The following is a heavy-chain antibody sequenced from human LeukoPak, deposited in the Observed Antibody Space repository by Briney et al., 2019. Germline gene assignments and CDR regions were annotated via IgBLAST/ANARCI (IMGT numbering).Heavy chain of an antibody. J-gene: IGHJ5*02. Sequence: PGRSLTLSCAASGFTFSRYWMSWVRQAPGKGLEWVANIKQDGSEKYYVDSVKGRFTISRDNAKNSLYLQMNSLRAEDTAVYYCARLAVVVPAAMGWFDPWGQGTLVTVSS. CDR2: IKQDGSEK. CDR1: GFTFSRYW. CDR3: ARLAVVVPAAMGWFDP. D-gene: IGHD2-2*01. V-gene: IGHV3-7*01.